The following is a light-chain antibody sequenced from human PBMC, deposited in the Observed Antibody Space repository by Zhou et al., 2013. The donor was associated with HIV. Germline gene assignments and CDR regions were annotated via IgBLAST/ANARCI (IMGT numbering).Light chain of an antibody. V-gene: IGKV1-5*03. CDR3: QQCDNYSIT. CDR2: KTS. CDR1: QNVGPW. Sequence: DIQMTQSPSTLSASIGDRVTITCRASQNVGPWLAWFQQKPGKAPRLLIHKTSTLESGVPSRFSGSGSGTEFTLTIISLQPDDFATYYCQQCDNYSITFGQGTRLEIK. J-gene: IGKJ5*01.